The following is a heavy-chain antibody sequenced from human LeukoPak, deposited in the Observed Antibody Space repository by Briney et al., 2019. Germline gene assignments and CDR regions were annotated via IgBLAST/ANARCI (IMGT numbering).Heavy chain of an antibody. Sequence: PGGFLRLSCAASGFTFSSYSMNWVRQAPGKGLEWVSYISISSSTISYADSVKGRFTISRDNAKNSLFLQMNSLRAEDTAVYYCAREYNYYDSSGYYYEYFDYWGQGTLVTVSS. V-gene: IGHV3-48*01. CDR2: ISISSSTI. D-gene: IGHD3-22*01. CDR3: AREYNYYDSSGYYYEYFDY. CDR1: GFTFSSYS. J-gene: IGHJ4*02.